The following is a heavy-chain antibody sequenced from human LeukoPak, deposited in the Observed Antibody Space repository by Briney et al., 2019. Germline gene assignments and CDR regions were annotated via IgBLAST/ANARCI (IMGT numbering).Heavy chain of an antibody. CDR1: GYTFTGYH. Sequence: GASVKVSCKTSGYTFTGYHIHWVRQAPGQGLVWMGWINPNSGGANSAQKFLGRVSMTRDTSISTVYMDLTSLRSDDTAVYYCARDSGSSGWDPTSFLDYWGRGTLVTVSS. CDR3: ARDSGSSGWDPTSFLDY. CDR2: INPNSGGA. J-gene: IGHJ4*02. D-gene: IGHD6-19*01. V-gene: IGHV1-2*02.